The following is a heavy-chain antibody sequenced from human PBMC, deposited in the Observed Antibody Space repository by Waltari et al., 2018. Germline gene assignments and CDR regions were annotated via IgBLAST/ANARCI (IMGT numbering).Heavy chain of an antibody. CDR1: GGSISSSNW. D-gene: IGHD3-22*01. CDR2: IYHSGGT. Sequence: QVQLQESGPGLVKPSGTLSLTCAVSGGSISSSNWWSWVRQPPGKGLEWIGEIYHSGGTNYNPSLKSRVTISVDKSKNQFSLKLSSVTAADTAVYYCARGNYYDSSGYYYGPYFDYWGQGTLVTVSS. J-gene: IGHJ4*02. V-gene: IGHV4-4*02. CDR3: ARGNYYDSSGYYYGPYFDY.